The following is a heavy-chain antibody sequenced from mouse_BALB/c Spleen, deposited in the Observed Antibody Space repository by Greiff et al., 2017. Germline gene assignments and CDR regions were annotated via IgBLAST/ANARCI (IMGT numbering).Heavy chain of an antibody. D-gene: IGHD2-4*01. CDR3: TRAGDYDAFAY. CDR2: IYPSDSYT. V-gene: IGHV1-69*02. J-gene: IGHJ3*01. Sequence: QVQLQQPGAELVRPGASVKLSCKASGYTFTSYWINWVKQRPGQGLEWIGNIYPSDSYTNYNQKFKDKATLTVDKSSSTAYMQLSSPTSEDSAVYYCTRAGDYDAFAYWGQGTLVTVSA. CDR1: GYTFTSYW.